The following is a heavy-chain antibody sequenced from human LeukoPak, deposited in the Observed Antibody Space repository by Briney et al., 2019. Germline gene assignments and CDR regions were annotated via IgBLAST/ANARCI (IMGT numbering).Heavy chain of an antibody. J-gene: IGHJ4*02. V-gene: IGHV3-23*01. CDR2: ISGSGGST. Sequence: GGSLRLSCAASGFTFSSYAMSWVRQAPGKGLEWGSAISGSGGSTYYADSVKGRFTISRDNSKNTLYLQMNSLRAEDTAVYYCANTGGNWGSVLDYWGQGTLVTVSS. CDR3: ANTGGNWGSVLDY. D-gene: IGHD4-23*01. CDR1: GFTFSSYA.